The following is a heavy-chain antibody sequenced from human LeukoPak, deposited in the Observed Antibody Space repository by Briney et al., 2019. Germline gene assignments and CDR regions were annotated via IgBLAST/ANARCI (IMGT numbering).Heavy chain of an antibody. D-gene: IGHD2-15*01. J-gene: IGHJ3*02. Sequence: SETLSLTCTVSGGPISSGDYYWSWIRQPPGKGLEWVGYIYYSGSTYYNPSLKSRVTISVDPSKNQFSLTLSSVTAADTAVYYCARDRGGVIPRAFDIWGQGTMVTVSS. CDR3: ARDRGGVIPRAFDI. CDR1: GGPISSGDYY. CDR2: IYYSGST. V-gene: IGHV4-30-4*01.